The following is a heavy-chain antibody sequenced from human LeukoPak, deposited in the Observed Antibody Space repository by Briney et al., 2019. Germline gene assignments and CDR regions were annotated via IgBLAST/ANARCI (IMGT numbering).Heavy chain of an antibody. CDR2: ISGSGGST. V-gene: IGHV3-23*01. CDR1: GSIFGNYY. J-gene: IGHJ4*02. CDR3: AKGQAVAGTWPFDY. D-gene: IGHD6-19*01. Sequence: GGSLGLSCAASGSIFGNYYMSWVRQAPGKGLEWVSAISGSGGSTYYADSVKGRFTISRDNSKNTLYLQMNSLRAEDTAVYYCAKGQAVAGTWPFDYWGQGTLVTVSS.